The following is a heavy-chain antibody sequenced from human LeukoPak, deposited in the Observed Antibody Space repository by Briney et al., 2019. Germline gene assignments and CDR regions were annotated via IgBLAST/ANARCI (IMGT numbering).Heavy chain of an antibody. J-gene: IGHJ3*02. D-gene: IGHD5-12*01. CDR1: GYTFTGYY. V-gene: IGHV1-2*02. CDR2: INPNSGGT. CDR3: ARLGWLRLNDAFDI. Sequence: ASVKVSCKASGYTFTGYYMHWVRQAPGQGLGWMGWINPNSGGTNYAQKFQGRATMTRDTSISTAYMELSRLRSDDTAVYYCARLGWLRLNDAFDIWGQGTMVTVSS.